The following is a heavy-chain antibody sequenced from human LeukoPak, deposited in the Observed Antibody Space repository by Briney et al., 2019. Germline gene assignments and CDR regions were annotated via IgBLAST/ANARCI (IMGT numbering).Heavy chain of an antibody. J-gene: IGHJ4*02. CDR2: IIPILGIA. D-gene: IGHD3-10*02. V-gene: IGHV1-69*04. CDR1: GYTCSSNG. Sequence: GSCKGAGYTCSSNGKSWVRQAPGKRLEWMGRIIPILGIANYAQKFQGRVTITADKSTSTAYMELSSLRSEDTAVYYCARGPFTMLEGHFDYWGQGTLVTVSS. CDR3: ARGPFTMLEGHFDY.